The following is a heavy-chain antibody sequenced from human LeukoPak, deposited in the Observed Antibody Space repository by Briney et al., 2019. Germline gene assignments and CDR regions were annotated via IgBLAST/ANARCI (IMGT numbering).Heavy chain of an antibody. CDR3: ARDVAPGYSSSPVDY. CDR2: IRYDGSNK. CDR1: GFTFSSYG. V-gene: IGHV3-30*02. D-gene: IGHD6-13*01. J-gene: IGHJ4*02. Sequence: GGSLRLSCAASGFTFSSYGMHWVRQAPGKGLEWVAFIRYDGSNKYYADSVKGRFTISRDNSKNTLYLQMNSLRAEDTAVYYCARDVAPGYSSSPVDYWGQGTLVTVSS.